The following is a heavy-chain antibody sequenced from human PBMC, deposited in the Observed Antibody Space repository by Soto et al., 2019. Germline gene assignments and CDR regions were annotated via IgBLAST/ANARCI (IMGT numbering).Heavy chain of an antibody. V-gene: IGHV4-31*03. CDR3: AASCVACGGFNYYGMDV. J-gene: IGHJ6*02. D-gene: IGHD2-21*01. CDR2: IYYSGTT. Sequence: QVQLQESGPGLVKPSQTLSLTCTVSGGSISSGGYYWSWIRQHPGNGLEWIGYIYYSGTTYYNPSLKSRVTISVDTYKNQFSLKLSSVTAADTAVYYCAASCVACGGFNYYGMDVWGQGTTVTVSS. CDR1: GGSISSGGYY.